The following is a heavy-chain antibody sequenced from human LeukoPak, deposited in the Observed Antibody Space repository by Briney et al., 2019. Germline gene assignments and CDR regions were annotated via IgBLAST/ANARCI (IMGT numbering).Heavy chain of an antibody. J-gene: IGHJ3*02. Sequence: PSETLSLTRTVSGVSTSSFYWSCIRQPAGKGLEWIGRIYITGSTSYNPSLKSRVTMSLDTSKNQFSLRLSSVAAADTAVYYCARRLRDGYYDDASDIWGQGTMVNVSS. CDR2: IYITGST. CDR3: ARRLRDGYYDDASDI. CDR1: GVSTSSFY. D-gene: IGHD5-24*01. V-gene: IGHV4-4*07.